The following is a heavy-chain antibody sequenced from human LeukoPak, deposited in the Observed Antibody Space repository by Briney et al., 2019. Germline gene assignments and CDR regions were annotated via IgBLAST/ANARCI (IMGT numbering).Heavy chain of an antibody. CDR3: TRDRGTRALDY. Sequence: GGSLRLSCAASGCTFSSYGIHWVRQAPGKGLEWAALISYDGTNKYYADSVKGRFTISRDNSKNTLSLQMNSLRAEDTAVYYCTRDRGTRALDYWGQGTLVTVSS. D-gene: IGHD1-14*01. J-gene: IGHJ4*02. V-gene: IGHV3-33*01. CDR1: GCTFSSYG. CDR2: ISYDGTNK.